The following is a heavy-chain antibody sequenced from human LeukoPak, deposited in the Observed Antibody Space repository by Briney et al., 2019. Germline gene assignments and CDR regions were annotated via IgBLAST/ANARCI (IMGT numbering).Heavy chain of an antibody. J-gene: IGHJ3*02. CDR2: IYSGGST. CDR1: GFTVSSNY. Sequence: GGSLRLSCAASGFTVSSNYMSWVRQAPGEGLEWVSVIYSGGSTYYADSVKGRFTISRDNSKNTLYLQMNSLRAEDTAVYYCAREDSSGWYRYAFDIWGQGTMVTVSS. D-gene: IGHD6-19*01. CDR3: AREDSSGWYRYAFDI. V-gene: IGHV3-53*01.